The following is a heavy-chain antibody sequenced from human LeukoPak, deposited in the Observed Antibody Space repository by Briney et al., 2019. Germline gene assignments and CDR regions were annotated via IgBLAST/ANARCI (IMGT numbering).Heavy chain of an antibody. Sequence: ASVKVSCKASGYTFTGYYMHWVRQAPGQGLEWMGWINPNSGGTNYAQKFQGRVTMTRDTSISTAYMELSGLRSDDTAVYYCARAAKSYNWFDPWGQGTLVTVSS. V-gene: IGHV1-2*02. J-gene: IGHJ5*02. CDR2: INPNSGGT. CDR3: ARAAKSYNWFDP. CDR1: GYTFTGYY.